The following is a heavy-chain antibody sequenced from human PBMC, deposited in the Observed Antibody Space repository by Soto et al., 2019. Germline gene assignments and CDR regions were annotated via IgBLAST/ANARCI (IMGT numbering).Heavy chain of an antibody. J-gene: IGHJ5*02. CDR2: ISGSGTT. CDR1: GYTFNSHE. Sequence: EVKLVESGGGSVQPGGSLRLSCVASGYTFNSHEMNWIRQTPGKGLEWISSISGSGTTKYADSVKGRFTISRENAHKSIYLEMNSLRVEDTGVYYGARGGIPWGQGALVTVSS. CDR3: ARGGIP. V-gene: IGHV3-48*03. D-gene: IGHD6-13*01.